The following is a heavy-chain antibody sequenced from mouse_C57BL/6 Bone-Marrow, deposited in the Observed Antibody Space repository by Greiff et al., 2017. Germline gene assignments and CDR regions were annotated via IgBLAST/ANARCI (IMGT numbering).Heavy chain of an antibody. CDR1: GYTFTSYW. D-gene: IGHD2-3*01. V-gene: IGHV1-55*01. CDR2: INPGSGST. CDR3: AKGAIYDCYAWFAY. Sequence: VQLHQPGAELVKPGASVKMSCKASGYTFTSYWITWVKQRPGQGLEWIGDINPGSGSTNYNEKFKSKATLTVDTSSSTAYMQLSSLSSEDSAVYSCAKGAIYDCYAWFAYWGQGTLVTVSA. J-gene: IGHJ3*01.